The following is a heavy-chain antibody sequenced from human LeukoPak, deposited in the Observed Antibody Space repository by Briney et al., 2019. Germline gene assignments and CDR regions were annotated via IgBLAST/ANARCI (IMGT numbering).Heavy chain of an antibody. V-gene: IGHV4-39*01. D-gene: IGHD7-27*01. J-gene: IGHJ4*02. CDR2: LYYSGST. CDR1: GGSISSRSYY. CDR3: ARHKGTGGSQIDY. Sequence: SGTLSLTCTVSGGSISSRSYYWGWIRQPPGKGLEWIGTLYYSGSTDYKSSLKSRVTISVDTSKNQFSLKLSSVTAADTAVYYCARHKGTGGSQIDYWGQGTLVTVSS.